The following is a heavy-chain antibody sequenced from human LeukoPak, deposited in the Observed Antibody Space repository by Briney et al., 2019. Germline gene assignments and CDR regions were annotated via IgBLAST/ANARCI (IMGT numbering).Heavy chain of an antibody. CDR1: GYTFTSYD. V-gene: IGHV1-8*01. CDR3: ARELVTVTTHY. J-gene: IGHJ4*02. CDR2: MNPNSGNT. Sequence: ASVKVSCKASGYTFTSYDINWVRQATGQGLEWMGWMNPNSGNTGYAQKFQGSVTMTRNTSISTAYMELSSLRSEDTAVYYCARELVTVTTHYWGQGTLVTVSS. D-gene: IGHD4-17*01.